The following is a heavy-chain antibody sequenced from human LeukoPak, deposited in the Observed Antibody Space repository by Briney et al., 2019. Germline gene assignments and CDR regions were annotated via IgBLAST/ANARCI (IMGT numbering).Heavy chain of an antibody. CDR3: ARAELTGGPYYFDY. J-gene: IGHJ4*02. V-gene: IGHV4-34*01. Sequence: TSETLSLTCAVYGGSFSGYYWSWIRQPPGKGLEWIGEINHSGSTNYNPSLKSRVTISVDTSKNQFSLKLSSMTAADTAVYYCARAELTGGPYYFDYWGQGTLVTVSS. CDR2: INHSGST. CDR1: GGSFSGYY. D-gene: IGHD3-9*01.